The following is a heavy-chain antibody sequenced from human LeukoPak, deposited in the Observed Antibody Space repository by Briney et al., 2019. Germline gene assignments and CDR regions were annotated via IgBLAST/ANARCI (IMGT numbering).Heavy chain of an antibody. V-gene: IGHV3-48*01. J-gene: IGHJ4*02. CDR3: ATQIVGALDY. Sequence: PGGSLRLSCAASGFTFSIYSMNWVRRAPGKGLEWVSYISSSSNSIYYADSVKGRFTISRDNAKNSLYLQMNSLRAEDTAVYYCATQIVGALDYWGQGTLVTVSS. CDR2: ISSSSNSI. CDR1: GFTFSIYS. D-gene: IGHD1-26*01.